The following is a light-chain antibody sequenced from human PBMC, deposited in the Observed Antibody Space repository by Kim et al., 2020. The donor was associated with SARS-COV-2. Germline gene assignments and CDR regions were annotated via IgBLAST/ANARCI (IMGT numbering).Light chain of an antibody. Sequence: IVLTQSPDTLALSPGERATLSCRASQTIVSKYLAWYQQKPGQAPRLLISGASNRATGIPDRFSGSGSGIDFTLTISRLEPEDFVVYFCQQYCSSPLYSFCQGTKLGI. V-gene: IGKV3-20*01. CDR2: GAS. CDR1: QTIVSKY. J-gene: IGKJ2*03. CDR3: QQYCSSPLYS.